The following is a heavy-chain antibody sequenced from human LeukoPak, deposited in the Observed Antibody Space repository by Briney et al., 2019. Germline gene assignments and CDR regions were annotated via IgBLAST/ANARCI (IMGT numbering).Heavy chain of an antibody. D-gene: IGHD6-13*01. V-gene: IGHV3-23*01. CDR1: GFTFSSYA. Sequence: GGSLRLSCAASGFTFSSYAMSWVRQAPGKGLEWVSAISGSGGSTYHADSVKGRFTISRDNSKNTLYLQMNSLRAEDTAVYYCAKDHRLIAAAGSYYYYMDVWGKGTTVTVSS. CDR3: AKDHRLIAAAGSYYYYMDV. CDR2: ISGSGGST. J-gene: IGHJ6*03.